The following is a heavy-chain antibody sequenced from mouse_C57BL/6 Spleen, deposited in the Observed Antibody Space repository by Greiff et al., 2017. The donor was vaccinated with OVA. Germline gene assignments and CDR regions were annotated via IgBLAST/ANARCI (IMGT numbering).Heavy chain of an antibody. Sequence: EVQLQQSGPVLVKPGASVKMSCKASGYTFTDYYMNWVKQSHGKSLEWIGVINPYNGGTSYNQKFKGKATLTVDKSSSTAYMELNSLTSEDSAVYYCAAHYYGPFAYWGQGTLVTVSA. D-gene: IGHD1-1*01. V-gene: IGHV1-19*01. CDR1: GYTFTDYY. J-gene: IGHJ3*01. CDR2: INPYNGGT. CDR3: AAHYYGPFAY.